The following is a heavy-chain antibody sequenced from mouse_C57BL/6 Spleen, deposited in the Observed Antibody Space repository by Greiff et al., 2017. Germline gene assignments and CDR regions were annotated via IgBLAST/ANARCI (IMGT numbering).Heavy chain of an antibody. D-gene: IGHD1-1*01. CDR3: ARYYYYGRSGTYCFDY. CDR2: IDPSDSYT. V-gene: IGHV1-69*01. CDR1: GYTFTSYW. J-gene: IGHJ2*01. Sequence: QVQLQQPGAELVMPGASVKLSCKASGYTFTSYWMHWVKQRPGQGLEWIGEIDPSDSYTNYNQKFKGKSTLTVDKSSSTAYMQLSSLTSEYSAVDYCARYYYYGRSGTYCFDYWGQGTTLTVSS.